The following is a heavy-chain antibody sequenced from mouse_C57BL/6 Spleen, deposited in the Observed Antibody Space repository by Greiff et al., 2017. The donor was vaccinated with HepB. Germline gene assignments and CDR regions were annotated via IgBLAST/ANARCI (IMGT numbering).Heavy chain of an antibody. Sequence: EVQLQQSGPELVKPGASVKMFCKASGYTFTDYNMHWVKQSHGKSLEWIGYINPNNGGTSYNQKFKGKATLTVNKSSSTAYMELRSLTSEDSAVYYCARWITTVVANDYWGQGTTLTVSS. V-gene: IGHV1-22*01. CDR1: GYTFTDYN. J-gene: IGHJ2*01. CDR3: ARWITTVVANDY. CDR2: INPNNGGT. D-gene: IGHD1-1*01.